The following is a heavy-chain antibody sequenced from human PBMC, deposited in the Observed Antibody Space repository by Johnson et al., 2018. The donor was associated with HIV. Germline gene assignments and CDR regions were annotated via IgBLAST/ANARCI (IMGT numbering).Heavy chain of an antibody. V-gene: IGHV3-30*18. CDR3: VKGPQGIATPDAFDI. CDR2: ISYDGSDK. D-gene: IGHD2-21*01. J-gene: IGHJ3*02. Sequence: QVQLVESGGGVVQPGRSLRLSCAASGFTFSSYGMHWVRQAPGKGLEWAAVISYDGSDKYYADSVKGRFTISRDNSKNTLYLQMNSLRAEDTAVYYCVKGPQGIATPDAFDIWGQGTMVTVSS. CDR1: GFTFSSYG.